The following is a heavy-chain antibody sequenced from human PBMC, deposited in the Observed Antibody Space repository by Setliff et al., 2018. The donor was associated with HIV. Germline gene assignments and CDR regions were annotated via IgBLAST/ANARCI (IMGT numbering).Heavy chain of an antibody. CDR2: IYYSGST. D-gene: IGHD6-13*01. J-gene: IGHJ4*02. Sequence: SETLSLTCTVSGGSIFSHYWSWIRQPPGKGLEWIGYIYYSGSTNYNPSLKSRVIISVDTSKNQFSLNLRSVTAADTAVYYCAGGVWSFDYWGQGTLVTVSS. V-gene: IGHV4-59*11. CDR1: GGSIFSHY. CDR3: AGGVWSFDY.